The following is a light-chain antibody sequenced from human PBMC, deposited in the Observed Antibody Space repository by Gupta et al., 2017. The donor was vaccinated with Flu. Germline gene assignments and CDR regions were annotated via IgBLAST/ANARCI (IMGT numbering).Light chain of an antibody. CDR2: GAS. J-gene: IGKJ4*01. CDR1: QRVSGTF. V-gene: IGKV3-20*01. CDR3: QQYGSPPPLT. Sequence: RAVLSCRASQRVSGTFLAWYQQKPGQAPRLLIYGASSMATGIPDRFSGTGSGADFTLTISRLEPEDFGVYYCQQYGSPPPLTFGGGTKVEIK.